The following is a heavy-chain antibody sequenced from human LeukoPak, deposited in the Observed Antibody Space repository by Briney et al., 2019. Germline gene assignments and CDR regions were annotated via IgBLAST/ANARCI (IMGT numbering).Heavy chain of an antibody. Sequence: SETLSLTCTVSGGSISSYYWSWSRQPPGMGLEWIGYIYYSGSTNYNPSLKSRVTISVDTSKNQFSLKLSSVTAADTAVYYCARDTTMPHAFDIWGQGTMVTVSS. CDR3: ARDTTMPHAFDI. J-gene: IGHJ3*02. D-gene: IGHD5-24*01. CDR1: GGSISSYY. CDR2: IYYSGST. V-gene: IGHV4-59*01.